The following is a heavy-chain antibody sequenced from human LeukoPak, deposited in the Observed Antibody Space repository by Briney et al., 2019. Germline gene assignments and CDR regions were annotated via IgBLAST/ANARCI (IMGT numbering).Heavy chain of an antibody. D-gene: IGHD3-10*01. CDR3: ARGIYYYGSAYRNNWFDP. V-gene: IGHV5-51*01. CDR2: IYPGDSDT. Sequence: GESLKISCKGSGYSFTSYWIGWVRQMPGKGLGWMGIIYPGDSDTRYSPSFQGQVTISADKSISTAYLQWSSLKASDTAMYYCARGIYYYGSAYRNNWFDPWGQGTLVTVSS. J-gene: IGHJ5*02. CDR1: GYSFTSYW.